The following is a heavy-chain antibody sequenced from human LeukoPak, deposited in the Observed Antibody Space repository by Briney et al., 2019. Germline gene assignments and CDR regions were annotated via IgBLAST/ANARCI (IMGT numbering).Heavy chain of an antibody. CDR3: ARDNYDSSGYPTRFDY. D-gene: IGHD3-22*01. V-gene: IGHV3-21*01. Sequence: GGSLRLSCAASGFTFSSYSMNWVRQAPGKGLEWVSSISSSSSYIYYADSVKGRFTISRDNAKNSLYLQMNSLRAEDTAVYYCARDNYDSSGYPTRFDYWGQGTLVTVSS. CDR1: GFTFSSYS. CDR2: ISSSSSYI. J-gene: IGHJ4*02.